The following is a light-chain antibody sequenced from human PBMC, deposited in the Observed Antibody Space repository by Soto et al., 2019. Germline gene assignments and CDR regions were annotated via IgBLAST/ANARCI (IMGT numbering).Light chain of an antibody. J-gene: IGKJ4*01. CDR1: QGVSSRY. Sequence: EIVLTQSPGTLSLSPGERAALSCRASQGVSSRYLAWYQQKPGQAPRLLIYGASSRATGIPDRFGGSGSGTDFTLTISRLEPEDFAVYYCQQYGSSPLTFGGGTKVEIK. CDR3: QQYGSSPLT. V-gene: IGKV3-20*01. CDR2: GAS.